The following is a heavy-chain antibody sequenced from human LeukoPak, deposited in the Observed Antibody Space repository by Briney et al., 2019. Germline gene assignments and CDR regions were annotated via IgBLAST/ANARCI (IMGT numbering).Heavy chain of an antibody. V-gene: IGHV5-51*01. D-gene: IGHD1-26*01. J-gene: IGHJ3*02. CDR1: GYSFTSYW. CDR2: IYPGNSDT. CDR3: ARRSGSYFDAFDI. Sequence: GESLKISCKGSGYSFTSYWIGWVRQMPGKGLEWMGIIYPGNSDTRYSPSFQGQVTISADKSISTAYLQWSSLKASDTAMYYCARRSGSYFDAFDIWGQGTMVTVSS.